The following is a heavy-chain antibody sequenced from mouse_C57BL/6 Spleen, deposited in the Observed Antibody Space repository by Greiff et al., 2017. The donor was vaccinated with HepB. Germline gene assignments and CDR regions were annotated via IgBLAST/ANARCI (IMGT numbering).Heavy chain of an antibody. CDR2: ISSGSSTI. D-gene: IGHD2-2*01. Sequence: EVKVVESGGGLVKPGGSLKLSCAASGFTFSDYGMHWVRQAPEKGLEWVAYISSGSSTIYYADTVKGRFTISRDNAKNTLFLQMTSLRSEDTAMYYCAREDGYATLDYWGQGTTLTVSS. V-gene: IGHV5-17*01. J-gene: IGHJ2*01. CDR3: AREDGYATLDY. CDR1: GFTFSDYG.